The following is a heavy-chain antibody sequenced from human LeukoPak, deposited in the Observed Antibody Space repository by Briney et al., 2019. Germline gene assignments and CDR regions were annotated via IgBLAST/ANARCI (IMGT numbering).Heavy chain of an antibody. J-gene: IGHJ4*02. V-gene: IGHV3-23*01. Sequence: ISGSGGSTYYADSVKGRFTISRDNSKNTLYLQMNSLRAEDTAVYYCAKDAYYYGSGSYPYWGQGTLVTVSS. CDR3: AKDAYYYGSGSYPY. D-gene: IGHD3-10*01. CDR2: ISGSGGST.